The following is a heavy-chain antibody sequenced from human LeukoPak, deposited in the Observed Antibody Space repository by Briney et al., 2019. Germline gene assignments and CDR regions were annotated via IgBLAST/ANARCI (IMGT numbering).Heavy chain of an antibody. D-gene: IGHD4-11*01. J-gene: IGHJ4*02. CDR1: GFTFDDYA. CDR3: AKDTNNNYVGRFDF. V-gene: IGHV3-9*01. Sequence: GRSLRLSCAASGFTFDDYAMHWVRQAPGKGLEWVSGISWNSGTIDYADSVTGRFTISRDNAENSLHLQMNSLRAEDTALYYCAKDTNNNYVGRFDFWGQGTLVTVSS. CDR2: ISWNSGTI.